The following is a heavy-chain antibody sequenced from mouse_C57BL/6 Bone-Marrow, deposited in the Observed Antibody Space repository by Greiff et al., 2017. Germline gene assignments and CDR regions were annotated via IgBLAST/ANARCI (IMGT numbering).Heavy chain of an antibody. Sequence: QVQLQQSGAELVRPGSSVKLSCKASGYTFTSYWMHWVKQRPIQGLEWIGNIDPSDSETHYNQKFKDKATLTVDKSSSTAYMQLSSLTSEDSAFYYCARPLYGNYEGYFDVWGTGTTVTVSS. J-gene: IGHJ1*03. CDR2: IDPSDSET. CDR1: GYTFTSYW. V-gene: IGHV1-52*01. CDR3: ARPLYGNYEGYFDV. D-gene: IGHD2-1*01.